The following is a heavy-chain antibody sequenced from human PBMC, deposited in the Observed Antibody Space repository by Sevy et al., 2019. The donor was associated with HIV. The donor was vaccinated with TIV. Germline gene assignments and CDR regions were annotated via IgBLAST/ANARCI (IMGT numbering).Heavy chain of an antibody. J-gene: IGHJ6*02. CDR3: ARISGRSPPNDGMDL. CDR1: GFSFSSFY. CDR2: ISSSGQTT. V-gene: IGHV3-11*01. Sequence: GGSLRLSCAASGFSFSSFYMTWIRQAPGKGLQWVAYISSSGQTTYYADSVKGRFVVSRDNAKNSLFLQINSLRAEDTGVFFCARISGRSPPNDGMDLWGQGTTVTVSS. D-gene: IGHD2-15*01.